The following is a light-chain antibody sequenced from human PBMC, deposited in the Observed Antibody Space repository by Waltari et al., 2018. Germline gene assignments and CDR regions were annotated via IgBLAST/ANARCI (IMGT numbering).Light chain of an antibody. V-gene: IGLV3-27*01. CDR1: VLANQY. Sequence: SFELTQTSSLSVSPGQTVRITCSGDVLANQYARWFQQKLGQAPIPLISQDSARPSGNPERFCGSSSGTTVPLTISGGQVEDDADYYCYSAADNDLGVFGGGTKLTVL. J-gene: IGLJ3*02. CDR2: QDS. CDR3: YSAADNDLGV.